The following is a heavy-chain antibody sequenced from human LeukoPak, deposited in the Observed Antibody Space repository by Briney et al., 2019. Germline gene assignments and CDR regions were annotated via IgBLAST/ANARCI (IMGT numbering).Heavy chain of an antibody. J-gene: IGHJ4*02. V-gene: IGHV3-7*01. CDR2: IKQDGSDA. Sequence: GGSLRLSCTASGFTFTHYWMTWVRQAPGKALEWVANIKQDGSDAFYVDSVKGRFTISRDNANNSLFLQMNSLRPEDTAVYFCARDQVLELTGVDYWGQGTLVTVSS. CDR1: GFTFTHYW. CDR3: ARDQVLELTGVDY. D-gene: IGHD1-7*01.